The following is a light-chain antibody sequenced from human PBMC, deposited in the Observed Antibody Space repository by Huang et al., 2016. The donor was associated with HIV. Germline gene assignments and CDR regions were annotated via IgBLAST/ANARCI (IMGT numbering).Light chain of an antibody. J-gene: IGKJ3*01. V-gene: IGKV1-8*01. Sequence: AIQMTQSPSSLSASPGDRITIACRASQDISTFLAWYQHKPGRPPKLLIHTAALLQSGVPSRLNATGSGTDFTLTVTCLQSEDFASYYCQQYYSHSTFGPGTKV. CDR3: QQYYSHST. CDR2: TAA. CDR1: QDISTF.